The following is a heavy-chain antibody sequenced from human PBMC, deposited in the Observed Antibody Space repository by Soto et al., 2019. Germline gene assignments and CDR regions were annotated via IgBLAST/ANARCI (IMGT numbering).Heavy chain of an antibody. CDR2: IIPMYGTA. CDR1: GGTFSTYA. D-gene: IGHD5-18*01. CDR3: ASGIQLWLRRINNGYSG. V-gene: IGHV1-69*12. J-gene: IGHJ4*02. Sequence: QVQLVQSGAEVKKPESSVKVSCPAPGGTFSTYAISWVRQAPGQGLEWMGGIIPMYGTANYAQRFQVRVTITADESTNTVYMDLSSLRSEDTAVYFCASGIQLWLRRINNGYSGWGQGTLVTVSS.